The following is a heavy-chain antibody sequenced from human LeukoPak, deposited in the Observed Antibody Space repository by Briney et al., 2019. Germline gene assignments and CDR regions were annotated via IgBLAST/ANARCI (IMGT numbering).Heavy chain of an antibody. CDR3: ARVVASDAFDI. V-gene: IGHV3-21*01. CDR1: GFTFSSYT. D-gene: IGHD3-10*01. CDR2: IRGSSSNI. J-gene: IGHJ3*02. Sequence: GGSLRLSCEASGFTFSSYTLNWVRQAPGKGLEWVSSIRGSSSNIFYVDSVRGRFTISRDNAKNSLYLQMNSLRAEDTALYYCARVVASDAFDIWGQGTMVTVSS.